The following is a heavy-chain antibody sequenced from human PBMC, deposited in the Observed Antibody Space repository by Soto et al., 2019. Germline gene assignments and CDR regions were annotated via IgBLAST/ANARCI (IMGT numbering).Heavy chain of an antibody. CDR1: GGTFSSYA. Sequence: GASVKVSCKASGGTFSSYAISWVRQAPGQGLEWMGGIIPIFGTANYAQKFQGRVTITADESTSTAYMELSSLRSEDTAVYYCARAPGITIFGVVNGPGYYYGMDVWGQGTTVTVSS. CDR3: ARAPGITIFGVVNGPGYYYGMDV. V-gene: IGHV1-69*13. J-gene: IGHJ6*02. CDR2: IIPIFGTA. D-gene: IGHD3-3*01.